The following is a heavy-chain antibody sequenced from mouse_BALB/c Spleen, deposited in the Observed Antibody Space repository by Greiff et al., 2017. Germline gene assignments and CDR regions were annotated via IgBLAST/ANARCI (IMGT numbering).Heavy chain of an antibody. CDR2: IDPSDSET. Sequence: QVQLQQSGPQLVRPGASVKISCKASGYSFTSYWMHWVKQRPGQGLEWIGMIDPSDSETRLNQKFKDKATLTVDKSSSTAYMQLSSPTSEDSAVYYCERRGSSYAMDYWGQGTSVTVSS. D-gene: IGHD1-1*01. CDR1: GYSFTSYW. CDR3: ERRGSSYAMDY. V-gene: IGHV1S126*01. J-gene: IGHJ4*01.